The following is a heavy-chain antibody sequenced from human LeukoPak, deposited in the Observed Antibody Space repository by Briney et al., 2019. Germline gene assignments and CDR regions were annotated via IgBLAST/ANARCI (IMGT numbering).Heavy chain of an antibody. Sequence: GGSLRLSCAASGFSLSRFAMHWVRQAPGKGLQWVAVISFDGSNKYYADFVEGRFTISGDNSKNMLYLQMSSLRAEDTAVYFCARDLGYSYGFFDYWGQGTLVTVSS. D-gene: IGHD5-18*01. J-gene: IGHJ4*02. CDR3: ARDLGYSYGFFDY. V-gene: IGHV3-30-3*01. CDR1: GFSLSRFA. CDR2: ISFDGSNK.